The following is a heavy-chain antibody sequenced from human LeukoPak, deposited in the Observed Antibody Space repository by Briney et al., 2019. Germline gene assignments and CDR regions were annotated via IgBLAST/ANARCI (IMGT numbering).Heavy chain of an antibody. CDR3: AKGLTGYSSGWYSYGY. J-gene: IGHJ4*02. D-gene: IGHD6-19*01. V-gene: IGHV3-23*01. CDR2: ISGSGGST. Sequence: GGSLRLSCAASGFTFSGYHMNWVRRAPGKGLEWVSAISGSGGSTYYADSVKGRFTISRDNSKNTLYLQMNSLRAEDTAVYYCAKGLTGYSSGWYSYGYWGQGTLVTVSS. CDR1: GFTFSGYH.